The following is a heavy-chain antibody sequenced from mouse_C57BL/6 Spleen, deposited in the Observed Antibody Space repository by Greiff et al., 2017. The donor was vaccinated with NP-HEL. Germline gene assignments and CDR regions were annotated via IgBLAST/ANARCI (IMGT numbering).Heavy chain of an antibody. V-gene: IGHV5-9-1*02. CDR1: GFTFSSYA. D-gene: IGHD2-4*01. CDR2: ISSGGDYI. CDR3: TRESYYDYAFAY. Sequence: EVKLVESGEGLVKPGGSLKLSCAASGFTFSSYAMSWVRQTPEKRLEWVAYISSGGDYIYYADTVKGRFTISRDNARNTLYLQMSSLKSEDTAMYYCTRESYYDYAFAYWGQGTLVTVSA. J-gene: IGHJ3*01.